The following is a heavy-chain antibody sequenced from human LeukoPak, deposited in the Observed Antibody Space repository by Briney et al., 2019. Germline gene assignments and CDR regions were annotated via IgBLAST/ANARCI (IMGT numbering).Heavy chain of an antibody. CDR2: INPSGGST. D-gene: IGHD6-25*01. J-gene: IGHJ4*02. CDR1: GYTFTSYY. Sequence: GASVKVSCKASGYTFTSYYMHWVRQAPGQGLEWMGIINPSGGSTSYAQKFQGRVTMTRDTSTSTVYMELSSLRSEDTAVYYCAREVVLGRVAGATGFDYWGQGTLVTVSS. CDR3: AREVVLGRVAGATGFDY. V-gene: IGHV1-46*01.